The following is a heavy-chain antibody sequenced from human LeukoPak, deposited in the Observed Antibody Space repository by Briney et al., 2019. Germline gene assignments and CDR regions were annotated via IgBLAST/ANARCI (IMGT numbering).Heavy chain of an antibody. CDR1: GGTFSSYA. V-gene: IGHV1-69*13. Sequence: GASVKVSCKASGGTFSSYAISWVRQAPGQGLEWMGGIIPIFGTANYAQKFQGRVTITADESTSTAYTELSSLRPEDTAVYYCASGAIVVVRGYYYYYGMDVWGQGTTVTVSS. CDR2: IIPIFGTA. CDR3: ASGAIVVVRGYYYYYGMDV. J-gene: IGHJ6*02. D-gene: IGHD2-2*01.